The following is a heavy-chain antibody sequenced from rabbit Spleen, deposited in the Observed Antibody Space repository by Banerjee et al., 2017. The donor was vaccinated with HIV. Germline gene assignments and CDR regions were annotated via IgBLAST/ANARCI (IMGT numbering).Heavy chain of an antibody. CDR2: IAIGSVRT. J-gene: IGHJ4*01. CDR3: VRDLGYDDYSEKGYFNL. Sequence: QQLVESGGGLVQPGGSLTLTCTASGFSFSSSYYMCWVRQAPGKGLEWIGCIAIGSVRTYYASWAKGRFTMSRTSSTTVTLQMTSLTAADTAAYFCVRDLGYDDYSEKGYFNLWGPGTLVTVS. D-gene: IGHD2-1*01. V-gene: IGHV1S40*01. CDR1: GFSFSSSYY.